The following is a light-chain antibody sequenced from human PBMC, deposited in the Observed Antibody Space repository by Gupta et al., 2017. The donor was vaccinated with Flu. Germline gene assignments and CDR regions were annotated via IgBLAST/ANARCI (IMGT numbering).Light chain of an antibody. CDR1: SSDVGGHIH. J-gene: IGLJ3*02. CDR2: EVS. Sequence: SITISCTGTSSDVGGHIHVSWYQQHPCKAPKLIIYEVSNRPSGVANRFSASKSGNTASLTISGLKVEDEANYYGCSDTSSITLVFGGGTKLTVL. CDR3: CSDTSSITLV. V-gene: IGLV2-14*01.